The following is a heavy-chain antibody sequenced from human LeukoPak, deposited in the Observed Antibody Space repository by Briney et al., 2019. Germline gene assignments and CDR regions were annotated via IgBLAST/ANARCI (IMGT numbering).Heavy chain of an antibody. D-gene: IGHD2-8*01. CDR2: IWYDGGNQ. CDR1: GFTFSTYG. V-gene: IGHV3-33*01. J-gene: IGHJ1*01. Sequence: PGGSLRLSCAASGFTFSTYGMHWVRQAPGKGLEWVAVIWYDGGNQYYADSVKGRFTISRDNSKNTLYLQMSSLRAEDTAVYYCASMYFSQYLQHWGQGTLVTVSS. CDR3: ASMYFSQYLQH.